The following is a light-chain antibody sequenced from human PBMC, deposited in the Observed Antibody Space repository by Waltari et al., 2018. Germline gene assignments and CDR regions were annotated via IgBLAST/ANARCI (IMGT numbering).Light chain of an antibody. CDR3: AAWDDRLSGQL. CDR2: RDN. V-gene: IGLV1-47*01. Sequence: QSVLTQPPSASGTPGPRVTISCSGSNSNLGTNYVSWYQQLPGKAPKLLIYRDNQRPSGVPDRFSASKSGTTASLAISGLRSEDEAGYYCAAWDDRLSGQLFGGGTNLAVL. CDR1: NSNLGTNY. J-gene: IGLJ2*01.